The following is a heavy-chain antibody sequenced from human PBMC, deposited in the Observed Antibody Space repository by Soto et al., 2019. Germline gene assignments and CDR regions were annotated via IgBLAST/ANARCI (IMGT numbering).Heavy chain of an antibody. CDR3: ARHEQFYYYYYGMNV. V-gene: IGHV5-51*01. J-gene: IGHJ6*02. Sequence: GESLKISCKASGYSFTTYWIAWVRQMPGKGLEWMGIINPGDSDIRYSPSFQGQVTISADNSISTAYLQWSSLKASDTAMYYCARHEQFYYYYYGMNVWGQGTAVTVSS. D-gene: IGHD4-4*01. CDR1: GYSFTTYW. CDR2: INPGDSDI.